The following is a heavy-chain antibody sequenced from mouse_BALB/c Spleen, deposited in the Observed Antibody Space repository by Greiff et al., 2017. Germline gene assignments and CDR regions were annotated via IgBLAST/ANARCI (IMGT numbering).Heavy chain of an antibody. Sequence: VQLQQSGAELVKPGASVKLSCTASGFNIKDTYMHWVKQRPEQGLEWIGRIDPANGNTKYDPKFQGKATITADTSSNTAYLQLSSLTSEDTAVYYCAGEVYEDYFDYWGQGTTLTVSS. CDR2: IDPANGNT. J-gene: IGHJ2*01. V-gene: IGHV14-3*02. CDR1: GFNIKDTY. D-gene: IGHD1-1*01. CDR3: AGEVYEDYFDY.